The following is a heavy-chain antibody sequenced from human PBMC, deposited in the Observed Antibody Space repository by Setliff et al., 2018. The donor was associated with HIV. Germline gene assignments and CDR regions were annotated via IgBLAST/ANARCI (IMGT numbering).Heavy chain of an antibody. CDR1: GFTFSSHG. V-gene: IGHV3-30*02. D-gene: IGHD2-15*01. Sequence: PGGSLRLSCAASGFTFSSHGMYWVRQAPGKGLEWVAFIRYDGSNEYYVDSVKGRFTISRDNSKNTLYLQMTSLRTDDTAVYYCARIAALNGYPSDYWGQGTLVTVSS. J-gene: IGHJ4*02. CDR2: IRYDGSNE. CDR3: ARIAALNGYPSDY.